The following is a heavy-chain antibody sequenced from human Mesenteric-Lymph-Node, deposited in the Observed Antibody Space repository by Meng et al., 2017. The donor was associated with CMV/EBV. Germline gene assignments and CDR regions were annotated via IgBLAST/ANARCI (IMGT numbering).Heavy chain of an antibody. CDR3: AREGPIRSQGSFDL. V-gene: IGHV4-39*07. J-gene: IGHJ2*01. D-gene: IGHD3-10*01. Sequence: GSLRLSCTVSGGSISSSSYYWGWIRQPPGKGLEWIGSIYYSGSTYYNPSLKSRVTISVDTSKNQFSLKLSSVTAADAAVYYCAREGPIRSQGSFDLWGRGTLVTVSS. CDR2: IYYSGST. CDR1: GGSISSSSYY.